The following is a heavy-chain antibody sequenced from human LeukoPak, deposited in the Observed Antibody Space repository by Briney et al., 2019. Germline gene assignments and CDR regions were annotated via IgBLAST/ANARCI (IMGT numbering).Heavy chain of an antibody. CDR1: GGSISSSIYY. J-gene: IGHJ4*02. Sequence: PSETLSLTCIVSGGSISSSIYYWAWVRQPPGKGLEWIGAVFYNGATQYSPSLRSRVTISVDTSKNQFSLKLSSVTAADTAVYYCARERLGSRYVFDYWGQGTLVTVSS. CDR3: ARERLGSRYVFDY. D-gene: IGHD7-27*01. V-gene: IGHV4-39*07. CDR2: VFYNGAT.